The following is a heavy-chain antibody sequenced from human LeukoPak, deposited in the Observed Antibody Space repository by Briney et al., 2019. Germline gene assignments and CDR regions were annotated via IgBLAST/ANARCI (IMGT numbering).Heavy chain of an antibody. CDR3: ARGGTRRNYDFWSGYSLNYYYYMDV. CDR2: INHSGST. D-gene: IGHD3-3*01. V-gene: IGHV4-34*01. J-gene: IGHJ6*03. CDR1: GGSFSGYY. Sequence: SETLSLTCAVYGGSFSGYYWSWIRQPPGKGLEWIGEINHSGSTNYNPSLKSRVTISVDTSKNQFSLKLSSVTAADTAVYYCARGGTRRNYDFWSGYSLNYYYYMDVWGKGTTVTVSS.